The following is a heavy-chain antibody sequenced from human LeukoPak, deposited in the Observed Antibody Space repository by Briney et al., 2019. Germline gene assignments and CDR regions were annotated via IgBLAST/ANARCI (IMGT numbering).Heavy chain of an antibody. CDR3: ARIVRSSIAAPYFDY. V-gene: IGHV3-48*01. Sequence: PGGSLRLSCAASGFPLSSYSINWVRQAPGKGLEWVSYINIDSITVNYADSVKGRFTISRDNAKNSLYLQMNSLRAEDTAVYYCARIVRSSIAAPYFDYWGQGTLVTVSS. D-gene: IGHD6-6*01. CDR2: INIDSITV. CDR1: GFPLSSYS. J-gene: IGHJ4*02.